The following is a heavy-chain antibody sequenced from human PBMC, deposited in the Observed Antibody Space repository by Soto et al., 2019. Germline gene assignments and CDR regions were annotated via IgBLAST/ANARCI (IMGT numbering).Heavy chain of an antibody. D-gene: IGHD2-2*01. CDR3: ARESSTWNQSCSRTTCALDQ. V-gene: IGHV1-2*02. CDR2: IFPQSGAT. Sequence: QVQLVQSGAEVKKPGASVRVSCKSSGYTFSDYNVHWVRQAPGQGLEWLGWIFPQSGATKYTQRPQGRVTMTRDTSISAVYMELSGLRSDDTAAYYCARESSTWNQSCSRTTCALDQWGQGTLVIVSS. J-gene: IGHJ4*02. CDR1: GYTFSDYN.